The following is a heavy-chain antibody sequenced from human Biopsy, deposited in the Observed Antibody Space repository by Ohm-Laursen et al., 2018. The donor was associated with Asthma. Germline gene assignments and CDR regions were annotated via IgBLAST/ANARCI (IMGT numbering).Heavy chain of an antibody. Sequence: VASVKVSCKASGDSFSNYAISWVRQAHGQGLEWMGGLIPVLGTPDHAQMFEGRVTITADESTSTAYMELSSLSSEDTAVYYCARGYSGSDRIVYYYSGLEVWGQGATVTVSS. CDR2: LIPVLGTP. D-gene: IGHD5-12*01. CDR3: ARGYSGSDRIVYYYSGLEV. J-gene: IGHJ6*02. CDR1: GDSFSNYA. V-gene: IGHV1-69*13.